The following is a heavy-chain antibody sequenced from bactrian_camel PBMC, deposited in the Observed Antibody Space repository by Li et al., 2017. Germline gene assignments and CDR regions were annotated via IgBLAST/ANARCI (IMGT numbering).Heavy chain of an antibody. Sequence: HVQLVESGGGSAQVGGSLTLSCTGSGYTATKGEMAWFRQAEGKKREGVAALRMNTGFTRVADSVKGRFTISKDGAKNIMYLQMDSLKPEDSAMYYRATGTFGCVLGGKLQGFAFWGHGTQVTVS. D-gene: IGHD3*01. V-gene: IGHV3S63*01. CDR3: ATGTFGCVLGGKLQGFAF. J-gene: IGHJ6*01. CDR2: LRMNTGFT. CDR1: GYTATKGE.